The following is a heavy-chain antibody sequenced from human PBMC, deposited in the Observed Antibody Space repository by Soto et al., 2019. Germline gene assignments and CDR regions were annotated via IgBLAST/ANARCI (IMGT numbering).Heavy chain of an antibody. CDR1: GGSISSSNW. Sequence: QVQLQESGPGLVKPSGTLSLTCAVSGGSISSSNWWSWVRQPPGKGLEWIGEIYHSGSTNYNPSLQRRVTISVDKSKNQFSLKLSSVIAADTAVYYCARVSGSYYYGMDVWGQGTTVTVSS. V-gene: IGHV4-4*02. CDR3: ARVSGSYYYGMDV. J-gene: IGHJ6*02. D-gene: IGHD1-26*01. CDR2: IYHSGST.